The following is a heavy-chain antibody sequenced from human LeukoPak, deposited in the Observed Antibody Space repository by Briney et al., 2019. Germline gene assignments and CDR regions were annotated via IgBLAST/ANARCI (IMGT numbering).Heavy chain of an antibody. CDR2: ISYDGSNK. D-gene: IGHD4-17*01. Sequence: PGGSLRLSCAASGFTFSSYAMHWVRQAPGKGLEWVAVISYDGSNKYYADSVKGRFTISRDNSKNMLYLQMNSLRAEDTAVYYCARAPYGDYFLDYWGQGTLVTVSS. V-gene: IGHV3-30*04. CDR3: ARAPYGDYFLDY. J-gene: IGHJ4*02. CDR1: GFTFSSYA.